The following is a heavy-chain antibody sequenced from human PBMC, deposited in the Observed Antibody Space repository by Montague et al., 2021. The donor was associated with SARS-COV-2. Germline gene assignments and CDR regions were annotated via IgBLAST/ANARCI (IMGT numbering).Heavy chain of an antibody. D-gene: IGHD3-16*01. Sequence: SLRLSGAASGFTVSRNYMSWVRQAPGKGLEWVSVIYTGVSTYYAYAVNGIFTISRDYSKNTLYLQMNRLRVEDTAVYYCAREGGDAFDMWGQGTMVTVSS. CDR2: IYTGVST. CDR3: AREGGDAFDM. V-gene: IGHV3-66*01. J-gene: IGHJ3*02. CDR1: GFTVSRNY.